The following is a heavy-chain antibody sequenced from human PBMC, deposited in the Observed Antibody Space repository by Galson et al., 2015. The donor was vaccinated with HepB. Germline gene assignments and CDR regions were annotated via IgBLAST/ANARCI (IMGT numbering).Heavy chain of an antibody. D-gene: IGHD3-10*01. CDR3: ARDRYGSQGFGVDV. J-gene: IGHJ6*02. V-gene: IGHV3-23*01. Sequence: SLRLSCAASGFIFSSHAMNWVRQAPGKGLEWVSGISDSAGSTEYADSVKGRFTISRDNSENMLYLQTNSLRDEDAAVYYCARDRYGSQGFGVDVWGQGTTVAVSS. CDR1: GFIFSSHA. CDR2: ISDSAGST.